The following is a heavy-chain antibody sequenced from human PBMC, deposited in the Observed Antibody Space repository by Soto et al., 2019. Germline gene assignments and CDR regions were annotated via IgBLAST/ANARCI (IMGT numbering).Heavy chain of an antibody. CDR2: IYTSGST. J-gene: IGHJ5*02. CDR3: ARGIGSSSWLIRWFDP. CDR1: GGSISSYY. Sequence: SETLSLTCTVSGGSISSYYWSWIRQPAGKGLEWIGRIYTSGSTNYNPSLKSRVTMSVDTSKNQFSLKLSSVTAADTAVYYCARGIGSSSWLIRWFDPWGQGTLVTSPQ. D-gene: IGHD6-13*01. V-gene: IGHV4-4*07.